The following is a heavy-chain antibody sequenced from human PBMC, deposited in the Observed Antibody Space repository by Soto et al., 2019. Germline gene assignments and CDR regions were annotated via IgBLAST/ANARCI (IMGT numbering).Heavy chain of an antibody. V-gene: IGHV4-59*08. CDR3: ARRYGGALDH. CDR2: IYYSGST. CDR1: GGSISSYY. J-gene: IGHJ4*02. D-gene: IGHD4-17*01. Sequence: SETLSLTCTVSGGSISSYYWSWIRQPPGKGLEWIGYIYYSGSTSYNPSLKSRVTISVDTSKNQFSLKLSSVTAADTAVYYCARRYGGALDHWGQGTLVTVPS.